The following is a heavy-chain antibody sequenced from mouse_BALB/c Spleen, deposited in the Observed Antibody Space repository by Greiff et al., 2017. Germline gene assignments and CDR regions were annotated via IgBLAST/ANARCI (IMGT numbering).Heavy chain of an antibody. CDR2: INPSTGYT. V-gene: IGHV1-7*01. CDR1: GYTFTSYW. CDR3: ARWERAY. J-gene: IGHJ3*01. D-gene: IGHD4-1*01. Sequence: QVQLQQSGAELAKPGASVKMSCKASGYTFTSYWMHWVKQRPGQGLEWIGYINPSTGYTEYNQKFKDKATLTADKSSSTAYMQLSSLTSEDSAVYYCARWERAYWGQGTLVTVSA.